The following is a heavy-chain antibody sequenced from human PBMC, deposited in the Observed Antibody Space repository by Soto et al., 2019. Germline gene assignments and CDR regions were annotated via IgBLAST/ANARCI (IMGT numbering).Heavy chain of an antibody. V-gene: IGHV3-74*01. Sequence: GGSLRLSCAASGFTFTSYWMHWVRQAPGKGLVWVSRLNSDGSITNYADSVKGRFTISRDNAKNTLFLQMNSLRAEDTAVYYCARVTGDYHIVVVVAATLTDYYYYYMDVWGKGTTVTVSS. CDR2: LNSDGSIT. J-gene: IGHJ6*03. CDR3: ARVTGDYHIVVVVAATLTDYYYYYMDV. D-gene: IGHD2-15*01. CDR1: GFTFTSYW.